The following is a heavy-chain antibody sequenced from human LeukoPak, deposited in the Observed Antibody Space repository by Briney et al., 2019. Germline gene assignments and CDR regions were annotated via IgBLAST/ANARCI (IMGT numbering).Heavy chain of an antibody. V-gene: IGHV3-23*01. CDR2: ISGSGGST. Sequence: GGSLRLSCAASGFTFSSYAMSWVRQAPGKGLEWVSAISGSGGSTYYADSVKGRFTISRDNSKNTLYLQMNSLRAEDTAVYYCARDRPGGGPGLRPRMSYWGQGTLVTVSS. CDR3: ARDRPGGGPGLRPRMSY. J-gene: IGHJ4*02. CDR1: GFTFSSYA. D-gene: IGHD5-12*01.